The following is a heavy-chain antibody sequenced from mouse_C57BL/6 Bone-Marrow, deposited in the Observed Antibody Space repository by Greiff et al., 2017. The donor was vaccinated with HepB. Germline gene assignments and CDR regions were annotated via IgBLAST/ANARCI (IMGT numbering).Heavy chain of an antibody. D-gene: IGHD1-1*01. Sequence: EVKVVESGEGLVKPGGSLKLSCAASGFTFSSYAMSWVRQTPEKRLEWVAYISSGGDYIYYADTVKGRFTISRDNARNTLYLQMSSLKSEDTAMYYCTRDYYYGSSYYYYAMDYWGQGTSVTVSS. CDR3: TRDYYYGSSYYYYAMDY. J-gene: IGHJ4*01. CDR1: GFTFSSYA. V-gene: IGHV5-9-1*02. CDR2: ISSGGDYI.